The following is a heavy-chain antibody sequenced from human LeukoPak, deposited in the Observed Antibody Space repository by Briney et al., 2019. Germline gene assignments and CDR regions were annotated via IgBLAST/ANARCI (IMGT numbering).Heavy chain of an antibody. CDR1: GGTFSSYA. CDR2: IIPIFGTA. J-gene: IGHJ4*02. CDR3: AREGGSSSPYFDY. D-gene: IGHD6-6*01. V-gene: IGHV1-69*05. Sequence: SVKVSCKASGGTFSSYAISWVRQAPGQGLEWRGGIIPIFGTANYAQKFQGRVTITTDESTSTAYMELSSLRAEDTAVYYCAREGGSSSPYFDYWGQGTLVTVSS.